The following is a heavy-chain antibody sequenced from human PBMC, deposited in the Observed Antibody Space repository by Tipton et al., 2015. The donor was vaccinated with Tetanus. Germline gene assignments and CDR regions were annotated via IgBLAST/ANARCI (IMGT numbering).Heavy chain of an antibody. V-gene: IGHV1-3*01. CDR1: GFTFTSFA. J-gene: IGHJ3*01. D-gene: IGHD2-15*01. CDR3: AKSWYANRRDSPTLMGILGGTGAFDL. CDR2: INAGNGNI. Sequence: QLVQSGAEVKKPGASVKLSCKASGFTFTSFAIQWVRQAPGQRLEWLGWINAGNGNIKYSQKFQGRVTITRDTSASTAYMELGSLTSDGTAVYYCAKSWYANRRDSPTLMGILGGTGAFDLWGQGTMVTVSS.